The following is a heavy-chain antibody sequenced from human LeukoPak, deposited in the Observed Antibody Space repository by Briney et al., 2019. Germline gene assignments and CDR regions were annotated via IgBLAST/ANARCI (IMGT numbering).Heavy chain of an antibody. D-gene: IGHD5-12*01. Sequence: SETLSLTCTVSGGSISSYCWGLIRQPSGKRLEWIGYICYSGSTNYNPSLKSRVTISVDTSKNQFSLKLSSVTAADTAVYYCARAPSGYGLPSYYFDYWGQGTLVTVSS. CDR2: ICYSGST. CDR1: GGSISSYC. CDR3: ARAPSGYGLPSYYFDY. J-gene: IGHJ4*02. V-gene: IGHV4-59*01.